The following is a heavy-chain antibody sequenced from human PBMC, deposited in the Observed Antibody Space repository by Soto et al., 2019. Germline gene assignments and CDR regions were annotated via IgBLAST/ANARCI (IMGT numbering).Heavy chain of an antibody. CDR1: GYSFTTYG. CDR2: ISIYNGNT. CDR3: ARASAPASFWFDP. J-gene: IGHJ5*02. Sequence: QVQLVQSGTEVKKPGASVKVSCKASGYSFTTYGISWVRRAPGQGLEWMGWISIYNGNTNYAQKLQGRVTMTTDTSTRTAYMELRSLRSDDTAVYYCARASAPASFWFDPWGQGTLVPVSS. V-gene: IGHV1-18*01. D-gene: IGHD2-2*01.